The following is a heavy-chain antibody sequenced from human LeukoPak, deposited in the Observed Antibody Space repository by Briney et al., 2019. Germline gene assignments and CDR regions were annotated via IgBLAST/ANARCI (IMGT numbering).Heavy chain of an antibody. D-gene: IGHD6-13*01. CDR3: ARRRIAAIDY. V-gene: IGHV4-39*01. CDR2: IFYSGTT. CDR1: GGSISSSSYY. J-gene: IGHJ4*02. Sequence: SETLSLSCTVSGGSISSSSYYWDWIRQPPGKGLEWIGTIFYSGTTSYSPSLKSRVTISVDTSRNQFSLKLNSVTAADTAIYYCARRRIAAIDYWGQGTLVTVSS.